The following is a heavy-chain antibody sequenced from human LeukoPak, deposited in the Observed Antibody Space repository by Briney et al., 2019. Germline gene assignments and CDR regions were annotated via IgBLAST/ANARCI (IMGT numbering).Heavy chain of an antibody. CDR3: ARNRGSYTSDY. D-gene: IGHD1-26*01. CDR2: INHSGST. V-gene: IGHV4-34*01. CDR1: GGSFSGYY. J-gene: IGHJ4*02. Sequence: SETLSLTCAVYGGSFSGYYWSWIRQPPGKGLEWIGEINHSGSTNYNPSLKSRVTISVDTSKNQFSLKLSSVTAADTAVYYCARNRGSYTSDYWGQGTLVTVSS.